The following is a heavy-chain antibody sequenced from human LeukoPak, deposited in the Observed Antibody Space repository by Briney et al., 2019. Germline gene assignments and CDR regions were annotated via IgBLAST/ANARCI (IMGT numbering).Heavy chain of an antibody. CDR2: IYYTGVT. CDR3: AREEASAGDY. Sequence: SETLSLTCTVSGGSISSNSHYWAWIRQPPGKGLEWIGSIYYTGVTFYSPSLKSRGTISVDTSKNQFSLKVISVTAADTAVYYCAREEASAGDYWGQGTLVTVSS. D-gene: IGHD6-13*01. CDR1: GGSISSNSHY. V-gene: IGHV4-39*01. J-gene: IGHJ4*02.